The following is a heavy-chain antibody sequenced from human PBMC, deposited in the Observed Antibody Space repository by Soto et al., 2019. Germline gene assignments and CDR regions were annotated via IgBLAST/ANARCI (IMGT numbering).Heavy chain of an antibody. CDR2: ISASGGGT. Sequence: GSLRLSCAASGFTFSAYAMSWVRQAPGKGLEWVSAISASGGGTYYADSVKGRFTISRDNSKNTLYLQMNSLRAEDTAVYYCAKVLGATSKYYFDYWAQGTLVTVSS. CDR3: AKVLGATSKYYFDY. J-gene: IGHJ4*02. V-gene: IGHV3-23*01. CDR1: GFTFSAYA. D-gene: IGHD1-26*01.